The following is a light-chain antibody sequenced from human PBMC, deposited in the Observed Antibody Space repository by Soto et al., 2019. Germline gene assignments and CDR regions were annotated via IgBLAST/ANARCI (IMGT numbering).Light chain of an antibody. CDR3: CSYAGSSTWV. J-gene: IGLJ3*02. V-gene: IGLV2-23*01. CDR1: SSDVGRYNL. Sequence: QSALTQPASVSGSPGQSITISCTGTSSDVGRYNLVSWYQKHPGKAPKLMIYEASKRPSGVSNHFSGFTSGNMASLTISGLQAEDEADYYCCSYAGSSTWVFGGGTKLTVL. CDR2: EAS.